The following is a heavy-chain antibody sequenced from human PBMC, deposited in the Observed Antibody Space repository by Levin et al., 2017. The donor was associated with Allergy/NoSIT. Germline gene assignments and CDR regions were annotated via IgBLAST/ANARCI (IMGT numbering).Heavy chain of an antibody. CDR2: IYYSGTT. D-gene: IGHD4/OR15-4a*01. CDR3: ARLYSPNYFDP. Sequence: SQTLSLTCTVSGGSVSSDNYYWSWVRQPPGKGLEWIAYIYYSGTTKNNPSLNSRVTISVDTSKNQFSLMLTSMTAADTAVYYCARLYSPNYFDPWGQGTLVTVSS. J-gene: IGHJ5*02. V-gene: IGHV4-61*01. CDR1: GGSVSSDNYY.